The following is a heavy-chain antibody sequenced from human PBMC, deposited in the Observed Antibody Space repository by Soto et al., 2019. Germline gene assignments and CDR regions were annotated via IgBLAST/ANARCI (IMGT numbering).Heavy chain of an antibody. V-gene: IGHV4-59*01. CDR2: VYYSGIT. J-gene: IGHJ5*02. Sequence: PSETLSLTCTVSGGSISFFYWSWIRQPPGKGLEWIASVYYSGITDSNPSLKSRVTISLDTSKNQFSLKLSSVTAADTAVYFCARGVGLIFGAVTQFDPWGQGTLVTVSS. CDR3: ARGVGLIFGAVTQFDP. D-gene: IGHD3-3*02. CDR1: GGSISFFY.